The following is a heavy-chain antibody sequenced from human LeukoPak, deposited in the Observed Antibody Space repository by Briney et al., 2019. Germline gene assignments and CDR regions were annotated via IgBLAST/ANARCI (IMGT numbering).Heavy chain of an antibody. D-gene: IGHD2-15*01. CDR2: INHSGST. V-gene: IGHV4-34*01. Sequence: SETLSLTCAVYGGSFSGYYWSWIRQPPGKGLEWIGEINHSGSTNYNPSLKSRVTISVDTSKNQFSLKLSSVTAADTAVYYCARGLMVVAATGRWFDPWGQGTLVTLSS. J-gene: IGHJ5*02. CDR1: GGSFSGYY. CDR3: ARGLMVVAATGRWFDP.